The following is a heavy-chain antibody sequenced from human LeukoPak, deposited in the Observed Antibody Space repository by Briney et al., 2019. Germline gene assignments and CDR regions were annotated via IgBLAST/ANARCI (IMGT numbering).Heavy chain of an antibody. J-gene: IGHJ4*02. V-gene: IGHV4-39*01. D-gene: IGHD3-10*01. Sequence: SETLSLTCNLSGGSISSGRYYRGWIRQPPGQGLEWRGSIYYGGSTYYNPSLKPRVTISVDTSKNQFSLKLSSVTAGDTAVYYCARLYGSGRAIDYWGQGTLVTVSS. CDR1: GGSISSGRYY. CDR2: IYYGGST. CDR3: ARLYGSGRAIDY.